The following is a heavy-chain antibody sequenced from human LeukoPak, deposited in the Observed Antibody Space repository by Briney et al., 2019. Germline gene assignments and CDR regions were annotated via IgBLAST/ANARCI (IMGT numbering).Heavy chain of an antibody. CDR2: ISGSGGST. CDR1: GFTFSSYA. D-gene: IGHD6-13*01. V-gene: IGHV3-23*01. CDR3: AKSGSSWYGGHDDY. J-gene: IGHJ4*02. Sequence: PGGSLRLSCAASGFTFSSYAMSWVRQAPGKGLEWVSAISGSGGSTYYADSVKGRFTISRDNSKNTLYLQMNSLRAEDTAVYYCAKSGSSWYGGHDDYWGQGTLFTVSS.